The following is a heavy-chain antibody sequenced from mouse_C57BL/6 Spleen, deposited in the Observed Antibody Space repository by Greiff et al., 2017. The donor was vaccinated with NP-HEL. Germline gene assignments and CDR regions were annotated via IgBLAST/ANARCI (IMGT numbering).Heavy chain of an antibody. D-gene: IGHD3-2*02. CDR1: GYAFSSSW. V-gene: IGHV1-82*01. CDR3: AREGDSSGYDFDY. J-gene: IGHJ2*01. CDR2: IYPGDGDT. Sequence: VQLQQSGPELVKPGASVKISCKASGYAFSSSWMNWVKQRPGKGLEWIGRIYPGDGDTNYNGKFKGKATLTADKSSSTAYMQLSSLTSEDSAVYFCAREGDSSGYDFDYWGQGTTLTVSS.